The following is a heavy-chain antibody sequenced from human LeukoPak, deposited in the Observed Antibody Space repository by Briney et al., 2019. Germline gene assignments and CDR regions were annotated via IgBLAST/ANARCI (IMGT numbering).Heavy chain of an antibody. Sequence: ASVKVSCKASGYTFTSYGISWVRQAPGQGLEWMGWISAYNGNTNYAQKLQGRVTMTTDTSTSTAYMEPRSLRSDDTAVYYCARASNDYGDYYFDYWGQGTLVTVSS. V-gene: IGHV1-18*01. J-gene: IGHJ4*02. CDR1: GYTFTSYG. CDR3: ARASNDYGDYYFDY. D-gene: IGHD4-17*01. CDR2: ISAYNGNT.